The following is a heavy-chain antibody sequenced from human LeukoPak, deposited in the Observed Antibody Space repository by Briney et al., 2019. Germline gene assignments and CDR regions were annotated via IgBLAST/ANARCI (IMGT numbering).Heavy chain of an antibody. CDR2: INSDGSST. J-gene: IGHJ4*02. CDR1: GFTFSSYW. CDR3: ARDMVAGGPDY. V-gene: IGHV3-74*01. D-gene: IGHD6-19*01. Sequence: GGSLRLSCAASGFTFSSYWMHWVRQAPGKGLVWVSRINSDGSSTSYADSVKGRFTISRDNSRNTLYLQMNSLRAEDTAVYYCARDMVAGGPDYWGQGTLVTVSS.